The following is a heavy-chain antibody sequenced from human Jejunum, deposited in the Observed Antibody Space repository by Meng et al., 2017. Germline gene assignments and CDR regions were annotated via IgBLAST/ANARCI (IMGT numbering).Heavy chain of an antibody. V-gene: IGHV1-8*03. CDR2: MNPNSDNT. Sequence: ASVKVSCKTSGYTFTNYDINWVRQATGQGLEWMGRMNPNSDNTGYAQNFQGRVTFTTNTSISTAYMELTSLTSEDTAVYFCARGRRAFYFDSWGQGTLVTVSS. D-gene: IGHD3-22*01. J-gene: IGHJ4*02. CDR3: ARGRRAFYFDS. CDR1: GYTFTNYD.